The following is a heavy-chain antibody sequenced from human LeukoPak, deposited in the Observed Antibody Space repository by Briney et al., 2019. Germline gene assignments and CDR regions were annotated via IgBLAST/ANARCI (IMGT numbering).Heavy chain of an antibody. V-gene: IGHV3-33*01. CDR2: IWYDGSSK. J-gene: IGHJ4*02. CDR1: GFSFSNYG. D-gene: IGHD3-22*01. CDR3: ARERYYDSSGYYYKPIDY. Sequence: PGRPLRLSCAASGFSFSNYGIHWVRQAPGKGLEWVAVIWYDGSSKYYADSVRGRFTISRDISKNTLYLLMNSLRAEDTAVYYCARERYYDSSGYYYKPIDYWGQGTLVTVSS.